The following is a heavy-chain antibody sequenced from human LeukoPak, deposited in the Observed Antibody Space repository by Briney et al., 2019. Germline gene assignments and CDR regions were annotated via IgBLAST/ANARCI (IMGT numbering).Heavy chain of an antibody. Sequence: GSLRPSCAASGFTFINYWMHWVRQAPGEGLVWVSRVDNDGSRTSHADSVKGRFTISRDNAKNTLYLQMNSLRAEDTAVYYCAKDRVTYYYDSSGYEDIWGQGTMVTVSS. CDR1: GFTFINYW. D-gene: IGHD3-22*01. J-gene: IGHJ3*02. CDR3: AKDRVTYYYDSSGYEDI. CDR2: VDNDGSRT. V-gene: IGHV3-74*01.